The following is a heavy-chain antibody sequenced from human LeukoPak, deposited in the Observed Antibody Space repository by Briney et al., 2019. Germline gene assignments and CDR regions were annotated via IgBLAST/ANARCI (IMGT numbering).Heavy chain of an antibody. CDR3: AKVRFDSSGYYYTYYYYGMDV. J-gene: IGHJ6*02. D-gene: IGHD3-22*01. Sequence: LAGGSLRLSCAASGFTFSTYAMSWVRQAPGKGLEWVSVISGNGGSAFYTDSVKGRFTVSRDNSKSTLYLQMTSLRAEDTAVYFCAKVRFDSSGYYYTYYYYGMDVWGQGTTVTVSS. CDR1: GFTFSTYA. V-gene: IGHV3-23*01. CDR2: ISGNGGSA.